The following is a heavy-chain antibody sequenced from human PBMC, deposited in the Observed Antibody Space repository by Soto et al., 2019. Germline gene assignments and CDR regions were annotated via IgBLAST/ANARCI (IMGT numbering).Heavy chain of an antibody. D-gene: IGHD3-22*01. V-gene: IGHV4-30-2*01. CDR1: GGSFSGYS. CDR3: ARGGVDYYDSSGYYFSPYYFDY. CDR2: IYHSGST. J-gene: IGHJ4*02. Sequence: PSETLSLTCAVYGGSFSGYSWSWIRQPPGKGLEWIGYIYHSGSTYYNPSLKSRVTISVDRSKNQFSLKLSSVTAADTAVYYCARGGVDYYDSSGYYFSPYYFDYWGQGTLVTVSS.